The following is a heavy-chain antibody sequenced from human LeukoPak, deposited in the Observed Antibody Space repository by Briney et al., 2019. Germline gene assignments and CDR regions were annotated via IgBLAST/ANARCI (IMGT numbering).Heavy chain of an antibody. J-gene: IGHJ4*02. CDR2: ISGSGRGSTT. D-gene: IGHD2-15*01. CDR3: AKSGLNRFDF. Sequence: PGGSLRLSCAASGFTFDDYGMSWVRQAPGKGLEWVSNISGSGRGSTTYYADSVKGRFTISRDNSKNTLYLQMNSLRADDTAVYYCAKSGLNRFDFWGQGTLVTVSS. CDR1: GFTFDDYG. V-gene: IGHV3-23*01.